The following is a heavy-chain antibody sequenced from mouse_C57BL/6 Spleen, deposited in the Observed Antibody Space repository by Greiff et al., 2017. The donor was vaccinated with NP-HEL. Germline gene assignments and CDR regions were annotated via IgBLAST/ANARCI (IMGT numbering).Heavy chain of an antibody. CDR3: ARTGFYDGYYDAMDY. D-gene: IGHD2-3*01. CDR1: GYTFTSYW. CDR2: IHPNSGST. Sequence: QVQLQQSGAELVKPGASVKLSCKASGYTFTSYWMHWVKQRPGQGLEWIGMIHPNSGSTNYNEKFKSKATLTVDKSSSTAYMQLSSLTSEDSAVYYCARTGFYDGYYDAMDYWGQGTSVTVSS. V-gene: IGHV1-64*01. J-gene: IGHJ4*01.